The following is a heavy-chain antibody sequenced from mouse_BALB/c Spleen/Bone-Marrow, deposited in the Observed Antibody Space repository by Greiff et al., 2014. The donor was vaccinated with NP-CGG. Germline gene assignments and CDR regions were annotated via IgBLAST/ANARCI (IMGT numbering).Heavy chain of an antibody. D-gene: IGHD2-4*01. J-gene: IGHJ2*01. CDR1: GFTFSDYY. Sequence: EVQLVESGGGLVKPGGSLKLSCAASGFTFSDYYMYWVRQTPEKRLEWVATISDGGSYTYYPDSVKGRFTISRDNAKNNLYLQMSSLKSEDTAMYYCAGVSYDYFDYWGQGTTLTVSS. V-gene: IGHV5-4*02. CDR3: AGVSYDYFDY. CDR2: ISDGGSYT.